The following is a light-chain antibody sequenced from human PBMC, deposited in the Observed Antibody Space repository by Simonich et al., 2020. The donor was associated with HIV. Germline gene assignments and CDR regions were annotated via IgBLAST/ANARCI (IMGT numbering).Light chain of an antibody. Sequence: EIVMTQSPATLSVSPGERATLSCRATQSVSSNLAWYQQKPGQAPRLLIYDASNRATGIPARFSGSGSGTDFTLTISSLEPEDFAVYYCQQYGSSPSWTFGQGTKVEIK. J-gene: IGKJ1*01. CDR1: QSVSSN. CDR2: DAS. V-gene: IGKV3D-15*01. CDR3: QQYGSSPSWT.